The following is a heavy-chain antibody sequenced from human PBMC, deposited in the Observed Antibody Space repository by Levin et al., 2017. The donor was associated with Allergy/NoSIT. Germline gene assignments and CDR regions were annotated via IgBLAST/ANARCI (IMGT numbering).Heavy chain of an antibody. V-gene: IGHV3-23*01. CDR3: AKVPFSSSWYYWYFDL. J-gene: IGHJ2*01. D-gene: IGHD6-13*01. Sequence: GGSLRLSCAASGFNFNNYAMSWVRQAPGKGLEWVSTISDSGYNRYYADSVKGRFIISRDNSKNTLFLHMSSLRAEDTAVYYCAKVPFSSSWYYWYFDLWGPGTLVTVSS. CDR1: GFNFNNYA. CDR2: ISDSGYNR.